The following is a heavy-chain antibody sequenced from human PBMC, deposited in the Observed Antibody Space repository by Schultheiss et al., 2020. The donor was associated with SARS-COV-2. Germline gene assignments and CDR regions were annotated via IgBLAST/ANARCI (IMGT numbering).Heavy chain of an antibody. J-gene: IGHJ4*02. CDR1: GFTFSSYA. CDR3: ASHLNSNWFDY. CDR2: ISFDGNNM. Sequence: GGSLRLSCAASGFTFSSYAMYWVRQAPGKGLEWVAVISFDGNNMFYADSVKGRFTVSRDNAKNSLYLQMNSLRDEDTAVYYCASHLNSNWFDYWGQGTLVTVSS. D-gene: IGHD1-1*01. V-gene: IGHV3-30-3*01.